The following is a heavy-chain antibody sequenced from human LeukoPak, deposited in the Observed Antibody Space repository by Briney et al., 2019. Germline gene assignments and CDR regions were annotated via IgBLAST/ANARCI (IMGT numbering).Heavy chain of an antibody. J-gene: IGHJ3*02. CDR3: AKGLSASGRFNAFDI. Sequence: GGSLRLSCAASGFTFSSYAMTWVRQAPGRGLEWVAAVRSDGGMTYHADSVRGRFTVSRDNSRNTLYLQMNSLRVEDTAVYHCAKGLSASGRFNAFDIWGQGTMVTVSS. D-gene: IGHD3-3*01. CDR1: GFTFSSYA. CDR2: VRSDGGMT. V-gene: IGHV3-23*01.